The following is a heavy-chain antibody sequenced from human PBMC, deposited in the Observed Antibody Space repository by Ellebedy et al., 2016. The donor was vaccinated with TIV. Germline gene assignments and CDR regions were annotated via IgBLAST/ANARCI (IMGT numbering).Heavy chain of an antibody. V-gene: IGHV4-59*01. J-gene: IGHJ5*02. D-gene: IGHD2-21*02. CDR1: GDSISGYY. CDR3: ARIGGATAIRGWFDP. Sequence: MPSETLSLTCTVSGDSISGYYWSWIRQPPGKGLEWIGYIYYSGSTNYNPSLKSRVTISVDTSMNRFSLKLRSMTAADTAVYYCARIGGATAIRGWFDPWGQGTLVTVSS. CDR2: IYYSGST.